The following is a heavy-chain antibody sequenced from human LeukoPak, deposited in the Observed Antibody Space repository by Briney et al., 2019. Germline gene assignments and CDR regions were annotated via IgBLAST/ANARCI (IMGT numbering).Heavy chain of an antibody. CDR3: ARDPLRPGSAGRYYYYGMDV. V-gene: IGHV4-4*07. CDR2: IYTSGST. Sequence: SETLSLTCTVSGGSISSYYWSCIRQPAGKGLEWIGRIYTSGSTNYNPSLKSRVTMSVDTSKNQFSLKLSSVTAADTAVYYCARDPLRPGSAGRYYYYGMDVWGQGTTVTVSS. J-gene: IGHJ6*02. CDR1: GGSISSYY. D-gene: IGHD6-13*01.